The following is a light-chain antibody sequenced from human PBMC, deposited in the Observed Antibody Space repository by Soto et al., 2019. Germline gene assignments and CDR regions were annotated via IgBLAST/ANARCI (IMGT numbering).Light chain of an antibody. J-gene: IGLJ2*01. CDR2: DNT. V-gene: IGLV1-40*01. CDR1: SSDIGAGYR. CDR3: QSYDSSLSGVV. Sequence: QSVLTQPPSVSGAPGERVTISCTGSSSDIGAGYRVRWYQQVPGTAPRLLIYDNTNRPSGVSVRFSGSKSGTSASLAISGLQAEDEADYYCQSYDSSLSGVVFGGGTQLTVL.